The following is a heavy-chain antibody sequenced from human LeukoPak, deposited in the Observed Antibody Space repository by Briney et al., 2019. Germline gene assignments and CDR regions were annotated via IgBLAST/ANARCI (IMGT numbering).Heavy chain of an antibody. CDR1: GFTFCSYA. D-gene: IGHD6-19*01. CDR2: ISYDGSNK. V-gene: IGHV3-30*04. CDR3: ARDGEQWLVTYYFDY. Sequence: PGRSLRLSCAASGFTFCSYAMHWVRQAPGKGLEWVAVISYDGSNKYYADSVKGRFTISRDNSKNTLYLQMNSLRAEDTAVYYCARDGEQWLVTYYFDYWGQGTLVTVSS. J-gene: IGHJ4*02.